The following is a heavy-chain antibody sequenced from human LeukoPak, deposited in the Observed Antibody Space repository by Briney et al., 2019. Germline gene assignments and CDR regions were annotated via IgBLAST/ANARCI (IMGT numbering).Heavy chain of an antibody. V-gene: IGHV4-59*01. CDR1: GGSISGYY. J-gene: IGHJ3*02. D-gene: IGHD3-10*01. CDR2: IYYSGST. CDR3: ARDAREFDAFDI. Sequence: PSETLSLTCTVSGGSISGYYWSWIRQPPGKGLEWIGYIYYSGSTNYNPSLKSRVTISVDTSKNQFSLKLSSVTAADTAVYYCARDAREFDAFDIWGQGTMVTVSS.